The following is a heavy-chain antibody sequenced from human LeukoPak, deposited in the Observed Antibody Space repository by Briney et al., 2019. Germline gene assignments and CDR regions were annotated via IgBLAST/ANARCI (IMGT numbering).Heavy chain of an antibody. CDR2: IDPSDSYT. CDR3: ARHEGGLLVHDWFDP. CDR1: GYSFTSYW. Sequence: GESLKISCKGSGYSFTSYWISWVRQMPGKGLEWMGRIDPSDSYTNYSPSFQGHVTISADQSISTAYLQWSSLKASDTAMYYCARHEGGLLVHDWFDPWGQGTLVTVSS. D-gene: IGHD2-21*01. J-gene: IGHJ5*02. V-gene: IGHV5-10-1*01.